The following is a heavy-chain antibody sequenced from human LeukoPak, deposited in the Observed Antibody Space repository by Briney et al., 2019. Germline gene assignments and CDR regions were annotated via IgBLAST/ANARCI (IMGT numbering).Heavy chain of an antibody. CDR1: GFTVSTNY. CDR3: VREATGYSFADY. Sequence: GGSLRLSCAASGFTVSTNYMSWVRQAPGKGLEWVSVIYSDDRTYYVDSVKGRFTISRDNSKNTLYFQMNSLRAEDTAVYYCVREATGYSFADYWGQGTLVSVSS. D-gene: IGHD1-26*01. J-gene: IGHJ4*02. CDR2: IYSDDRT. V-gene: IGHV3-53*01.